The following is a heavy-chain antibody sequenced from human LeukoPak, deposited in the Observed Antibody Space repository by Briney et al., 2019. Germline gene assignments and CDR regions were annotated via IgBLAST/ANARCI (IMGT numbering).Heavy chain of an antibody. Sequence: SETLSLTCTVSGGSISSSSYYWGWIRQPPGKGLEWIGSIYYSGSTYYNPSLKSRVTISVDTSKNQFSLKLSSVTAADTAVYYCARAKGGGYSSSWPLDYWGQGTLVTVSS. V-gene: IGHV4-39*07. D-gene: IGHD6-13*01. CDR3: ARAKGGGYSSSWPLDY. J-gene: IGHJ4*02. CDR2: IYYSGST. CDR1: GGSISSSSYY.